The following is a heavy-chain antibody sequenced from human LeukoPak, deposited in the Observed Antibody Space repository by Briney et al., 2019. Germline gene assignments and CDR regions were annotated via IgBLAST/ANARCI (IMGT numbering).Heavy chain of an antibody. Sequence: VASVKVSCKVSGYTLTELSMHWVRQAPGKGLEWMGGFDPEDGETIYAQKFQGRVTTTEDTSTDTAYMELSSLRSEDTAVYYCATHYDILTGYYNGHENFDYWGQGTLVTVSS. J-gene: IGHJ4*02. CDR3: ATHYDILTGYYNGHENFDY. CDR1: GYTLTELS. D-gene: IGHD3-9*01. CDR2: FDPEDGET. V-gene: IGHV1-24*01.